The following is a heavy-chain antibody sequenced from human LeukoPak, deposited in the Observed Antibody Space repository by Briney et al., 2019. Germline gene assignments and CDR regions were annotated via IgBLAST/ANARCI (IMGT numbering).Heavy chain of an antibody. J-gene: IGHJ4*02. D-gene: IGHD5-18*01. CDR3: AKDQAGYSYGYSPLFGY. Sequence: KPSETLSLTCTVSGGSINSYYWSWIRQPAGKGLEWIGRIYTSGSTNYNPSLKSRVTMSVDTSKNQFSLKLSSVTAADTAVYYCAKDQAGYSYGYSPLFGYWGQGTLVTVSS. V-gene: IGHV4-4*07. CDR1: GGSINSYY. CDR2: IYTSGST.